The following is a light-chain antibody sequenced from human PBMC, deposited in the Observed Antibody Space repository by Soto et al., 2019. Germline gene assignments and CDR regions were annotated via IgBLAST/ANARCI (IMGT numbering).Light chain of an antibody. CDR3: QQRSYWR. CDR2: DAS. J-gene: IGKJ4*01. V-gene: IGKV3-11*01. CDR1: QGISRY. Sequence: EMVLTQSPATLSLSPGERATLSCRASQGISRYLAWYQQKPGQAPRLLIYDASNRATGIPARFSGNGSRTDFTLTITSLEPEDFAVYYCQQRSYWRFGGGT.